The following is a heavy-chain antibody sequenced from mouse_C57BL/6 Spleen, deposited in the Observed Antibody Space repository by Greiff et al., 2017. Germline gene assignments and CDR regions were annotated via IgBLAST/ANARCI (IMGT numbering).Heavy chain of an antibody. Sequence: VQLKQPGAELVKPGASVKLSCKASGYTFTSYWMHWVKQRPGQGLEWIGMIHPNSGSTNYNEKFKSKATLTVDKSSSTAYMQLSSLTSEDSAVYYCARTDDGYYFYAMDYWGQGTSVTVSS. CDR1: GYTFTSYW. D-gene: IGHD2-3*01. J-gene: IGHJ4*01. CDR3: ARTDDGYYFYAMDY. V-gene: IGHV1-64*01. CDR2: IHPNSGST.